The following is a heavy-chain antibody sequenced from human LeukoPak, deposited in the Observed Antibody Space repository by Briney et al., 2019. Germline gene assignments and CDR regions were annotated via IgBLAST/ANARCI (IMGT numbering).Heavy chain of an antibody. D-gene: IGHD3-16*02. CDR1: GFTFSSYA. Sequence: GGSLRLSCAASGFTFSSYAMSWVRQAPGKGLEWVSAISGNGSSTYYADSVKGRFTISRDNSKNTLYLQMNSLRAEDTAVYYCAKSRGSYRVDYGMDVWGQGTTVTVSS. CDR3: AKSRGSYRVDYGMDV. J-gene: IGHJ6*02. CDR2: ISGNGSST. V-gene: IGHV3-23*01.